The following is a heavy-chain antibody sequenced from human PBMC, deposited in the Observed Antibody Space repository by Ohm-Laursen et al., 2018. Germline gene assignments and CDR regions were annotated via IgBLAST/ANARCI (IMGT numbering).Heavy chain of an antibody. CDR3: ARDSLLGFSDL. J-gene: IGHJ4*02. V-gene: IGHV3-30*03. D-gene: IGHD1-26*01. Sequence: RSLRLPCSASGFTFSSYGMHWVRQAPGKGLEWVAVISYDGSNKYYVDSVKGRFTISRDNSKNTLYLQMNSLRAEDTAVYYCARDSLLGFSDLWGQGALATVSS. CDR1: GFTFSSYG. CDR2: ISYDGSNK.